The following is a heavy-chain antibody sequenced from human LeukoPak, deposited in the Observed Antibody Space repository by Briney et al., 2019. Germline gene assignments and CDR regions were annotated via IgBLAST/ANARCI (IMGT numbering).Heavy chain of an antibody. Sequence: ASVTVSFKISGYSFTVYYMHWVRQAPGQGLEWMGWISANNGNTNYAQKLQGRVTMTTDTSTSTAYMELRSLRSDDTAVYYCARGDSGYDVAAFVDLGQGTLVTVSS. J-gene: IGHJ4*02. CDR1: GYSFTVYY. CDR3: ARGDSGYDVAAFVD. D-gene: IGHD5-12*01. CDR2: ISANNGNT. V-gene: IGHV1-18*04.